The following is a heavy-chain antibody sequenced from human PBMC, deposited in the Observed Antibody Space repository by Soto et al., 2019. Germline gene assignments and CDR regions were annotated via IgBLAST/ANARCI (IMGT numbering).Heavy chain of an antibody. CDR1: GGSISNFY. Sequence: TSETLSLTCTGSGGSISNFYWSWIRQPPGKGLEWIGYISYSGNTNYNPSLKSRVSISVDTSKNQLSLNLTSVTAADTAVYYCARAPMVLSRSYFDSWGQGTPVTVSS. CDR2: ISYSGNT. V-gene: IGHV4-59*01. J-gene: IGHJ4*02. CDR3: ARAPMVLSRSYFDS. D-gene: IGHD2-8*01.